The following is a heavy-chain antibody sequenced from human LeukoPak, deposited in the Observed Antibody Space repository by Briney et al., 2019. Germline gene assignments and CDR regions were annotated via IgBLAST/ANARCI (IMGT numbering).Heavy chain of an antibody. Sequence: ASVKVSCKASGYTFTSYDINWARQATGQGLEWMGWMNPNSGNTGYAQKFQGRVTMTRNTSISTAYMELSSLRSEDTAVYYCARGGGDYYDSSGYYQAPDYWGQGTLVTVSS. CDR1: GYTFTSYD. CDR3: ARGGGDYYDSSGYYQAPDY. J-gene: IGHJ4*02. D-gene: IGHD3-22*01. CDR2: MNPNSGNT. V-gene: IGHV1-8*01.